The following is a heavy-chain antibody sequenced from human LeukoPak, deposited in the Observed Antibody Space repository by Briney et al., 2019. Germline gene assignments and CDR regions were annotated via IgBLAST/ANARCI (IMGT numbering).Heavy chain of an antibody. CDR2: INAGNGNT. D-gene: IGHD6-19*01. CDR3: ARDPEYSSGPGYFDY. CDR1: GYTFTSYA. Sequence: ASVKVSCKASGYTFTSYAMHWVRQAPGQRLEWMGWINAGNGNTKYSQKFQGRVTITRDTSASTAYMELSSLRSEDTAVYYCARDPEYSSGPGYFDYWGQGTLVPVSP. V-gene: IGHV1-3*01. J-gene: IGHJ4*02.